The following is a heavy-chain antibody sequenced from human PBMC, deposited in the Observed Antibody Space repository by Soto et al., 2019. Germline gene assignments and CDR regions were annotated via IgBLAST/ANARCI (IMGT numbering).Heavy chain of an antibody. CDR2: ISGSGGNT. V-gene: IGHV3-23*01. Sequence: EVQLLESGGDLQQPGGSLRLSCAASGFTFSSYAMNWVRQTPGKGLQWVSAISGSGGNTYYADSEKGRFTISRDNSKNTLYLQMNGLTVEDTAMYYCAKEPTAVDPRDLFGGNPPADYWGQGTLVTVSS. CDR3: AKEPTAVDPRDLFGGNPPADY. D-gene: IGHD2-15*01. J-gene: IGHJ4*02. CDR1: GFTFSSYA.